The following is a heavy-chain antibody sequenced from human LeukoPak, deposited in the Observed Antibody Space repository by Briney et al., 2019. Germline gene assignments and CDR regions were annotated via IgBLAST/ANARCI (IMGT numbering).Heavy chain of an antibody. CDR2: IRSKVYRVTT. D-gene: IGHD1-1*01. Sequence: PGRSLSLSCTTSGFTFGDYAVTWVRQAPGKGLEWVGLIRSKVYRVTTNYAAPVKSRFIISRDESKNTVYLQMNSLKTEDTGVYYCSTGINWNGHWGQGTPVTVSS. V-gene: IGHV3-49*04. CDR1: GFTFGDYA. J-gene: IGHJ4*02. CDR3: STGINWNGH.